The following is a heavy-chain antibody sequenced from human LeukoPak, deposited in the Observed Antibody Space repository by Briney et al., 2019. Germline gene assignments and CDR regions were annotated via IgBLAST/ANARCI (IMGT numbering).Heavy chain of an antibody. V-gene: IGHV1-46*03. CDR1: GYTFTSYY. J-gene: IGHJ4*02. CDR3: TRNVDSGLDY. Sequence: ASVKVSCKASGYTFTSYYMHWVRQAPGQGLEGMGFINPSGGSTSYAQKFQGRVTMTRDTSTSTVYMELTSLRSEDTAMYYCTRNVDSGLDYWGQGTLVTVSS. CDR2: INPSGGST. D-gene: IGHD3-10*01.